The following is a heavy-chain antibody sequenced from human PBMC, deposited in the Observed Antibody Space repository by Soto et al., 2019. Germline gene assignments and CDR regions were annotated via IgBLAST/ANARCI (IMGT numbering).Heavy chain of an antibody. V-gene: IGHV1-69*06. J-gene: IGHJ6*02. CDR2: IIPIFGTA. D-gene: IGHD3-9*01. Sequence: VASVKISCKASGGTFSSYAISWVRQAPGQGLEWMGGIIPIFGTANYAQKFQGRVTITADKSTSTAYMELSSLRSEDTAVYYCANRGYDILTGQLTYYYGMDVWGQRTTVTVSS. CDR3: ANRGYDILTGQLTYYYGMDV. CDR1: GGTFSSYA.